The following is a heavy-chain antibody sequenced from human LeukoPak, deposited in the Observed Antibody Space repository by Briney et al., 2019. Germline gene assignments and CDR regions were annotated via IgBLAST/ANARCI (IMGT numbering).Heavy chain of an antibody. D-gene: IGHD2-15*01. CDR2: INSDGSST. Sequence: HPGGSLRLSCAASGFTFSSYWMHWVRQAPGKGLVXXXRINSDGSSTSYADSVKGRFTISRDNAKNTLYLQMNSLRAEDTAVYYCARGRPTTLGYCSGGSCYSGWGYYYYYGMDVWGQGTTVTVSS. V-gene: IGHV3-74*01. CDR3: ARGRPTTLGYCSGGSCYSGWGYYYYYGMDV. J-gene: IGHJ6*02. CDR1: GFTFSSYW.